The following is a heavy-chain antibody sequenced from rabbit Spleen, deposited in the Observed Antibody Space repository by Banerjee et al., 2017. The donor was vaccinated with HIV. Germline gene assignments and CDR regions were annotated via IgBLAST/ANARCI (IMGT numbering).Heavy chain of an antibody. V-gene: IGHV1S40*01. Sequence: QSLEESGGGLVKPEGSLKLSCTASGFSFSNKAVMCWVRQAPGKGLEWIACSDGASDNNYYATWAKGRFTISETSSTTVTLQMTSLTAADTATYFCARDDLADRAFRLWGPGTLVTVS. CDR2: SDGASDNN. CDR1: GFSFSNKAV. D-gene: IGHD4-2*01. CDR3: ARDDLADRAFRL. J-gene: IGHJ6*01.